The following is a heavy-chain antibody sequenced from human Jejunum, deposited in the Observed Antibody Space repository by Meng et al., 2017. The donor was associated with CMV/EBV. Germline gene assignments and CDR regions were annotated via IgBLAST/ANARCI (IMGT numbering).Heavy chain of an antibody. Sequence: LSCAASGFTVSNFWMPWVRPAAGKGLEWVGNIKQEVREKFYVVSVKGRFTISRDNAKNSLYLQMNSLRGDDPGVYYCVRNRVDYWGQGTLVTVSS. V-gene: IGHV3-7*01. J-gene: IGHJ4*02. D-gene: IGHD3-10*01. CDR3: VRNRVDY. CDR2: IKQEVREK. CDR1: GFTVSNFW.